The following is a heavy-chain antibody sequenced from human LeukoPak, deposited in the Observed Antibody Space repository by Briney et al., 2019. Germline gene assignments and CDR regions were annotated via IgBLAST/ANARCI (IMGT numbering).Heavy chain of an antibody. Sequence: GASVKVSCKASGYTFTGYYMHWVRQAPGQGLEWMGWINPNSGGTNYAQKCQGRVTMTRDTSISTAYMELSRLRSDDTAVYYCARVPSSSWYAAFDIWGQGTMVTVSS. J-gene: IGHJ3*02. V-gene: IGHV1-2*02. CDR2: INPNSGGT. CDR3: ARVPSSSWYAAFDI. CDR1: GYTFTGYY. D-gene: IGHD6-13*01.